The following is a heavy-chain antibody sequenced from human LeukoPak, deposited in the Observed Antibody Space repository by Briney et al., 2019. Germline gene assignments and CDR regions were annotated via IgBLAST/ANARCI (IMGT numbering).Heavy chain of an antibody. J-gene: IGHJ4*02. CDR2: ISWNSGSI. Sequence: GGSLRLSCAASGFTFSSYWMHWVRQAPGKGLEWVSGISWNSGSIGYADSVKGRFTISRDNAKNSLYLQMNSLRAEDTALYYCAKDMAQKSIAAAGSDYWGQGTLVTVSS. CDR1: GFTFSSYW. V-gene: IGHV3-9*01. D-gene: IGHD6-13*01. CDR3: AKDMAQKSIAAAGSDY.